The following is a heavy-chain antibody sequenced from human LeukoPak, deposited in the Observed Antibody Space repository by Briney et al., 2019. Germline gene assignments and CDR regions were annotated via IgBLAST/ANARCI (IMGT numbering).Heavy chain of an antibody. D-gene: IGHD3-16*02. J-gene: IGHJ4*02. Sequence: ASVKVSCKASEYTFTSYDINWVRQARGQGLEWMGWMNPNNGNTGYAQKFQGRITMTRNTSICTAYMELNSLRSDDTAVYYCARDSGYYDYVWGSYRYHYWGQGTLVTVSS. CDR3: ARDSGYYDYVWGSYRYHY. CDR1: EYTFTSYD. V-gene: IGHV1-8*01. CDR2: MNPNNGNT.